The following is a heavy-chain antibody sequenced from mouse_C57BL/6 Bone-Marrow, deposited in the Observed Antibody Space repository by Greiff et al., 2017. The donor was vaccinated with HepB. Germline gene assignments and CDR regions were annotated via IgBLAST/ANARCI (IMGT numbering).Heavy chain of an antibody. CDR1: GVDIQDTY. D-gene: IGHD2-1*01. Sequence: EVQLQHSGAELAKSGASVNLSCTGSGVDIQDTYIHWVKQRPEEGLEWIGRIDPANGNTKYDPKFQVKAAITADKSSNTAYLQLSSLTSDDTAVYFGTSMVRGAIPYGGQGTRVTVST. CDR3: TSMVRGAIPY. V-gene: IGHV14-3*02. CDR2: IDPANGNT. J-gene: IGHJ3*01.